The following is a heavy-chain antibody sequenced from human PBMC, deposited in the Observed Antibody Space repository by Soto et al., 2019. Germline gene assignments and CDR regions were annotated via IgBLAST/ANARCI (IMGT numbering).Heavy chain of an antibody. CDR2: IYYSGST. Sequence: SETLSLTCTVSGGSISSYYWSWIRQPPGKGLEWIGYIYYSGSTNYNPSLKSRVTISVDTSKNQFSLKLSSVTAADTAVYYCARVTRITIFGVVILHPYYYYGMDVWGQGTTVPVYS. CDR1: GGSISSYY. V-gene: IGHV4-59*01. J-gene: IGHJ6*02. CDR3: ARVTRITIFGVVILHPYYYYGMDV. D-gene: IGHD3-3*01.